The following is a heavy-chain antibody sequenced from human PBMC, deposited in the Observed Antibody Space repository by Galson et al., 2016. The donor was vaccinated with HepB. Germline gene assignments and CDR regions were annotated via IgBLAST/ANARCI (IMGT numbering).Heavy chain of an antibody. Sequence: SETLSLTCAVYGGSFSGYYWSWIRQPPGKGLEWIGEINHSGSTNYNPSLKSRVTISIDTSKNQFSLQLSSVTAADTAVYYGASGDYYGMDVWGHGTAVTAPS. V-gene: IGHV4-34*01. CDR3: ASGDYYGMDV. J-gene: IGHJ6*02. CDR1: GGSFSGYY. CDR2: INHSGST.